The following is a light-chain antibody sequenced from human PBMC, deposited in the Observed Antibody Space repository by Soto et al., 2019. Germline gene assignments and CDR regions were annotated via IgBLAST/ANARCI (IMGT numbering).Light chain of an antibody. V-gene: IGLV3-25*02. Sequence: SYELTQPPSVSVSPGQTARITCSGDALPKQYAYWYQQRPGQTPVMIIYKDSERPSGIPERFSGSSSGTTVTLTISGVQAEDEADYYCQSTDSGGTDHVFGTGTKVTVL. J-gene: IGLJ1*01. CDR2: KDS. CDR1: ALPKQY. CDR3: QSTDSGGTDHV.